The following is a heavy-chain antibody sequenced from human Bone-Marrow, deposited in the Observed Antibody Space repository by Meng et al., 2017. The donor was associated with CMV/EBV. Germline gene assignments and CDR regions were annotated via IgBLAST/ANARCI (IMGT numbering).Heavy chain of an antibody. J-gene: IGHJ3*02. D-gene: IGHD1-26*01. Sequence: GESLKISCAASGFTFSSYEMNWVRQAPGKGLEWVSYISSSGSAIYYADSVKGRFTISRENAKNSLYLQMNSLRAGDTAVYYCARGEGVVGATPFDIWGQGTMVTVSS. CDR3: ARGEGVVGATPFDI. CDR2: ISSSGSAI. CDR1: GFTFSSYE. V-gene: IGHV3-48*03.